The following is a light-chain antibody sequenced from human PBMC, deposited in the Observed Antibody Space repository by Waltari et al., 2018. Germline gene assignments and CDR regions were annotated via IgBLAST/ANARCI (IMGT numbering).Light chain of an antibody. CDR2: DVS. CDR1: SSDVGGYNY. CDR3: CSYAGKYTFEGYV. J-gene: IGLJ1*01. Sequence: QSALTQPRSVSGSPGQSVTISCTGTSSDVGGYNYVSWYKHHPGKAPKLMIYDVSKRPSGVPDRFSGSKSGNTASLTMSGLQAEDEADYYCCSYAGKYTFEGYVFGTGTKVTVL. V-gene: IGLV2-11*01.